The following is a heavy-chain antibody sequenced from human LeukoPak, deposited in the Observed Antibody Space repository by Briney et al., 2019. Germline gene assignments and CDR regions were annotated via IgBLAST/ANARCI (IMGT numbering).Heavy chain of an antibody. V-gene: IGHV3-23*01. D-gene: IGHD3-10*01. CDR1: GFTFSSYA. CDR2: ISGSGGST. CDR3: AKDLLISYYYGSGSYYKPSRKFDY. Sequence: GGSLRLSCAASGFTFSSYAMSWVRQAPGKGLEWVSAISGSGGSTYYADSVKGRFTISRDNSKNTLYLQMNSLRAEDTAVYYCAKDLLISYYYGSGSYYKPSRKFDYWGQGTLVTVSS. J-gene: IGHJ4*02.